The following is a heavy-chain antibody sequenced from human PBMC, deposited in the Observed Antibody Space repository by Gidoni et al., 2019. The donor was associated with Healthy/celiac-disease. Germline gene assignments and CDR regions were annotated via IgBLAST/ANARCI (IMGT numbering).Heavy chain of an antibody. CDR2: IYYSGST. V-gene: IGHV4-59*01. Sequence: QVQLQESGPGLVKPSETLSLTCTVSGGSISSYYWSWIRQTPGKGLEWIVYIYYSGSTNYNPSLKSRVTISVDTSKNQFSLKLSSVTAADTAVYYCAATYYDFWSGYYKELWFDPWGQGTLVTVSS. CDR3: AATYYDFWSGYYKELWFDP. CDR1: GGSISSYY. D-gene: IGHD3-3*01. J-gene: IGHJ5*02.